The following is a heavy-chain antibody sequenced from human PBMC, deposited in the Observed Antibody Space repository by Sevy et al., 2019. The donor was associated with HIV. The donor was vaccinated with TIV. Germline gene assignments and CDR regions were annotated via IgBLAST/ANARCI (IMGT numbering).Heavy chain of an antibody. D-gene: IGHD5-18*01. CDR2: ISGSGGGT. CDR3: AKSPGAGGTWIQLWLFDY. CDR1: GFTFSSYA. V-gene: IGHV3-23*01. J-gene: IGHJ4*02. Sequence: GGSLRLSCAASGFTFSSYAMSWVRQAPGKGLEWVSAISGSGGGTYYADSVKGRFTISRDNSKNTLYLQMNSLRAEDTAVYYCAKSPGAGGTWIQLWLFDYWGQGTLVTVSS.